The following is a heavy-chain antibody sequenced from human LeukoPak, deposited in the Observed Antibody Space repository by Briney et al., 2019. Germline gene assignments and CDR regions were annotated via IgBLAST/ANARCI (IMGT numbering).Heavy chain of an antibody. J-gene: IGHJ6*03. CDR3: ARPREGGATPYYFYYMDV. V-gene: IGHV3-11*04. CDR1: GFTFTDYY. D-gene: IGHD1-26*01. Sequence: GGSLRLSCVASGFTFTDYYMSWIRQAPGKGLEWVSYISSSGSTIYYADSVKGRFTISRDNAKNSLYLQMNNLRAEDTAVYYCARPREGGATPYYFYYMDVWGKGTTVTVSS. CDR2: ISSSGSTI.